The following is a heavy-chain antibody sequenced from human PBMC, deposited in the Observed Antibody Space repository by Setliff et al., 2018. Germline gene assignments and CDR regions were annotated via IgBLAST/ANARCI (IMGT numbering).Heavy chain of an antibody. D-gene: IGHD3-16*01. CDR1: GGSIRSGSFY. J-gene: IGHJ4*02. Sequence: PSEILSLTCTVSGGSIRSGSFYWSWIRQSAEKGLEWIGRVHASGSPNYNPSFKGRVTISLDTSTNQFSLRLSSVTAADTAVYFCARDYGPNDYWGQGSLVTVSS. CDR2: VHASGSP. CDR3: ARDYGPNDY. V-gene: IGHV4-61*02.